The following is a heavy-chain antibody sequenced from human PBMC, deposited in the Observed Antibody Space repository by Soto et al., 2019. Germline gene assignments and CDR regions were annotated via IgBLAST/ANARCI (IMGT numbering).Heavy chain of an antibody. D-gene: IGHD1-26*01. CDR2: IFNSGTT. CDR1: GASTVSHYH. Sequence: SETLSLTCSVSGASTVSHYHWAWIRQPPGKGLEWMGYIFNSGTTFYNPSLTSRLSISMDTSGNHFSLELRSVTAADTAVYYCALALGPTTGLDYWGQGTLVTVSS. CDR3: ALALGPTTGLDY. J-gene: IGHJ4*02. V-gene: IGHV4-31*02.